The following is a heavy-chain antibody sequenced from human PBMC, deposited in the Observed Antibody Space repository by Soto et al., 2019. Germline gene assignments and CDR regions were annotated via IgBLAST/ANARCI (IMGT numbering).Heavy chain of an antibody. J-gene: IGHJ4*02. V-gene: IGHV3-23*01. CDR2: ISATGGGT. CDR3: AKDRRAGGNSAFYFDF. Sequence: SLRLSCAASGFKFSNYAMSWVRQAPGKGLEWVSLISATGGGTYYADSVKGRFTISRDNSHNTLYLQVHSLTAEDTAVYYCAKDRRAGGNSAFYFDFWGQGTQVTVSS. D-gene: IGHD3-16*01. CDR1: GFKFSNYA.